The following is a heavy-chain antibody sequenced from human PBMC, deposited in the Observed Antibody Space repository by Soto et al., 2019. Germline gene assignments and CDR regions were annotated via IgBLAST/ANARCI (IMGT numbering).Heavy chain of an antibody. J-gene: IGHJ2*01. D-gene: IGHD4-17*01. CDR2: ISSSSSTI. Sequence: SLRLSCAASGFTFSSYSMNWVRQAPGKGLEWVSYISSSSSTIYYADSVKGRFTISRDNAKNSLYLQMNSLRDEDTAVYYCAGEKNYGGNPSYWYFDLWGRGTLVTVSS. V-gene: IGHV3-48*02. CDR3: AGEKNYGGNPSYWYFDL. CDR1: GFTFSSYS.